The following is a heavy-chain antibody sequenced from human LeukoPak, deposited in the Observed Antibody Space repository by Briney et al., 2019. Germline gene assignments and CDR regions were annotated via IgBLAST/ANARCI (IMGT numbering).Heavy chain of an antibody. CDR1: GFTFYDYA. J-gene: IGHJ4*02. V-gene: IGHV3-9*01. Sequence: GGSLRLSCATSGFTFYDYAMHWVRQAPGMGLEWISGITWNSGRLDYADSVKGRFTISRDSDKKSLYLQMNSLRPQDTAVYFCAKGAQQFNYFDYWGPGTLVTVSS. D-gene: IGHD4-4*01. CDR3: AKGAQQFNYFDY. CDR2: ITWNSGRL.